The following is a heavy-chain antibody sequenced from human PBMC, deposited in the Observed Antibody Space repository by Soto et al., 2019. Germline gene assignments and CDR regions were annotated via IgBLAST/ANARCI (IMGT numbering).Heavy chain of an antibody. J-gene: IGHJ5*02. CDR1: GFTFSSYA. CDR3: ARVVPAAINWFDP. V-gene: IGHV3-23*01. Sequence: GGSLRLSXAASGFTFSSYAMSWVRQAPGKGLEWVSAISGSGGSTYYADSVKGRFTISRDNSKNTLYLQVNSLRAEDTALYYCARVVPAAINWFDPWGQGTLVTVSS. D-gene: IGHD2-2*02. CDR2: ISGSGGST.